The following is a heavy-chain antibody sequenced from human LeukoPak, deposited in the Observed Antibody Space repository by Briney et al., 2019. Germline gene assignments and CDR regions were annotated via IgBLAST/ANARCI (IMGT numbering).Heavy chain of an antibody. V-gene: IGHV3-66*01. D-gene: IGHD2-15*01. CDR3: ARDSRRLLPSD. J-gene: IGHJ4*02. CDR2: IYSGGST. CDR1: GFTVSSNY. Sequence: PGGSLRLSCAASGFTVSSNYMSGGRQARGKGLEWVSVIYSGGSTYYADSVKGRFTISRDNSKNTLYLQMNSLRAEDTAVYYCARDSRRLLPSDWGQGTLVTDSS.